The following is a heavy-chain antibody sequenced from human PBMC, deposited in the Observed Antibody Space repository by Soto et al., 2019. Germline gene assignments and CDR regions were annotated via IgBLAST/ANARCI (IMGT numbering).Heavy chain of an antibody. CDR1: GFTFDDYA. CDR3: ASHGGVFDWLLYFDY. CDR2: INWESGSI. Sequence: SLIPSCAASGFTFDDYAMHWVRQVPGKGLEWVSGINWESGSIGYGDSVKGRFAISRDNAKNSLHLQMNSLRAGDTAVYYCASHGGVFDWLLYFDYWGQGTLVTVSS. V-gene: IGHV3-9*01. D-gene: IGHD3-9*01. J-gene: IGHJ4*02.